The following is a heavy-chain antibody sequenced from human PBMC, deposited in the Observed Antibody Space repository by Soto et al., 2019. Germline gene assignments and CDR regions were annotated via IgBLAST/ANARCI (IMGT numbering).Heavy chain of an antibody. Sequence: HSGELCSTDGVEGRACSDRCWSCNRKPPGKGLEWIGEINQSGSTNSNPSLKSRVTISVDTSKNQFSLRLSSVTAADTAVYYCARLLAGSGWQYWHLDLSGRRTLLTVSS. CDR3: ARLLAGSGWQYWHLDL. J-gene: IGHJ2*01. D-gene: IGHD6-19*01. V-gene: IGHV4-34*01. CDR2: INQSGST. CDR1: GRACSDRC.